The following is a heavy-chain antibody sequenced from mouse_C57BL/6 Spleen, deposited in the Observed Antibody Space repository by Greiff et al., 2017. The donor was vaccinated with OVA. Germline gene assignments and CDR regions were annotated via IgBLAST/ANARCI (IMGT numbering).Heavy chain of an antibody. CDR3: ARGRYGSDY. D-gene: IGHD1-1*01. J-gene: IGHJ2*01. CDR2: IDPSDSYT. V-gene: IGHV1-50*01. CDR1: GYTFTSYW. Sequence: VQLQQPGAELVKPGASVKLSCKASGYTFTSYWMQWVKQRPGQGLEWIGEIDPSDSYTNYNQKFKGKATLTVDTSSSTAYMQLSSLTSEDSAVYYCARGRYGSDYWGQGTTLTVSS.